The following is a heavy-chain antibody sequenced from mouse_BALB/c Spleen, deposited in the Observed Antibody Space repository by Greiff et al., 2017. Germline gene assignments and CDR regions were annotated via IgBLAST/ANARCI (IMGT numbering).Heavy chain of an antibody. Sequence: VMLVESGPGLVQPSQSLSITCTVSGFSLTRYGVHWVRQSPGKGLEWLGVIWSGGSTDYNAAFISRLSISKDNSKSQVFFKMNSLQANDTAIYYCARNYDGYLYWYFDVWGAGTTVTVSS. CDR2: IWSGGST. J-gene: IGHJ1*01. CDR3: ARNYDGYLYWYFDV. V-gene: IGHV2-2*02. D-gene: IGHD2-3*01. CDR1: GFSLTRYG.